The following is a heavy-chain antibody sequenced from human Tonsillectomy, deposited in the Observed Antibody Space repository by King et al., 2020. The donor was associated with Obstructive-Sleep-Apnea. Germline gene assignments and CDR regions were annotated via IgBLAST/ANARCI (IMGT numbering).Heavy chain of an antibody. D-gene: IGHD5-24*01. CDR2: INWNGGST. Sequence: VQLVESGGGVVRPGGSLRLSCAVSGFTFDDYGMSWVRQTPGKGLEWVSGINWNGGSTGYADSVKGRFTISRDNAKNSLYLQMNSLRAEDTALYHCARGIGDGYNDALDIWGQGTMVTVSS. V-gene: IGHV3-20*01. J-gene: IGHJ3*02. CDR1: GFTFDDYG. CDR3: ARGIGDGYNDALDI.